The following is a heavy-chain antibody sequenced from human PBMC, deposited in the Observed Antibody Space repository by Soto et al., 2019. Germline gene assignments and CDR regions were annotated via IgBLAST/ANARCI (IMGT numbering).Heavy chain of an antibody. J-gene: IGHJ5*02. Sequence: SETLSLTCGVSGGTVGSSHWWSWVRQSPGGGLEWIGNVYHTGDTNFNPSLQSRVTISVDKSNNQFSLRLNSLTAADTAVYFCAREIVTAGGNNYFDPWGHGTLVTVSS. CDR3: AREIVTAGGNNYFDP. D-gene: IGHD2-21*02. V-gene: IGHV4-4*02. CDR2: VYHTGDT. CDR1: GGTVGSSHW.